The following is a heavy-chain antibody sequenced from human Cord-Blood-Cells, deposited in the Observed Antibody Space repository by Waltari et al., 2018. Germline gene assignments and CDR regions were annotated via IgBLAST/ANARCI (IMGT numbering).Heavy chain of an antibody. CDR2: IIPILGIA. J-gene: IGHJ3*02. CDR1: GGTFSSYA. V-gene: IGHV1-69*09. CDR3: ARGRAAAGDAFDI. D-gene: IGHD6-13*01. Sequence: QVQLVQSGAEVKKPGSSVKVSCKASGGTFSSYAISWVRQAPGQGLEWMGRIIPILGIANYAQKFQGRVTITADKSTSTAYMELSSLRSEGTAVYYCARGRAAAGDAFDIWGQGTMVTVSS.